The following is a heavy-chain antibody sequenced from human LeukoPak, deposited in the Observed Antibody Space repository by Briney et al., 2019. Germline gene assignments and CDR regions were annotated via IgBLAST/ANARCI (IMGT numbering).Heavy chain of an antibody. Sequence: SETLSLTCTVSGGSISSYYWSWIRQPAGKGLEWIGRIYTSGSTNYNPSLKSRVTMSVDTSKNQFSLKLSSVTAADTAVYYCARSIDTAMVSRSFDYWGQGTLVTVSS. CDR1: GGSISSYY. CDR2: IYTSGST. J-gene: IGHJ4*02. CDR3: ARSIDTAMVSRSFDY. D-gene: IGHD5-18*01. V-gene: IGHV4-4*07.